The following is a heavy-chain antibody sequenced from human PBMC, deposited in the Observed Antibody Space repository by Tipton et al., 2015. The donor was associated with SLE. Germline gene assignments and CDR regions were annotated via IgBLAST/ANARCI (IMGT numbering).Heavy chain of an antibody. Sequence: SLRLSCAASGFTFSSYGMHWVRQAPGKGLEWVAFIRYDGSNKYYADSVKGRFTISRDNSKNTLYLQMNSLRAEDTAVYYCAKVLTPTAMATGYFDYWGQGTLVTVSS. CDR2: IRYDGSNK. D-gene: IGHD5-18*01. CDR3: AKVLTPTAMATGYFDY. V-gene: IGHV3-30*02. J-gene: IGHJ4*02. CDR1: GFTFSSYG.